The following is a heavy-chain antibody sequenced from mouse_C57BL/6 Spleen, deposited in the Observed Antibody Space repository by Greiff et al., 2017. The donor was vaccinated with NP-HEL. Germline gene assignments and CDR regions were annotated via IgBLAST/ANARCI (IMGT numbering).Heavy chain of an antibody. CDR3: ARTLDYYGSSPFAY. J-gene: IGHJ3*01. CDR1: GFTFSDYG. Sequence: EVQLQESGGGLVKPGGSLKLSCAASGFTFSDYGMHWVRQAPEKGLEWVAYISSGSSTIYYADTVKGRFTISSDNAKNTLFLQMTSLRSEDTAMYYCARTLDYYGSSPFAYWGQGTLVTVSA. CDR2: ISSGSSTI. V-gene: IGHV5-17*01. D-gene: IGHD1-1*01.